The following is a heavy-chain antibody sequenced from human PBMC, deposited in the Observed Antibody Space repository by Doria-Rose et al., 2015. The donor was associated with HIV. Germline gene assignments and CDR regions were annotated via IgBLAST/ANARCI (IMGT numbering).Heavy chain of an antibody. V-gene: IGHV3-21*01. CDR2: ISSTSAYI. J-gene: IGHJ4*02. D-gene: IGHD3-10*01. Sequence: VQLVQSGGGLVRPGGSLRLSCATSGFTFSSHRIHWVSQSPGKGLELVSSISSTSAYINYADSVPGRFTISRDNAKNSLYLRMDSLRAEDSAIYYCATGVTLDYWGQGTLVTVSS. CDR3: ATGVTLDY. CDR1: GFTFSSHR.